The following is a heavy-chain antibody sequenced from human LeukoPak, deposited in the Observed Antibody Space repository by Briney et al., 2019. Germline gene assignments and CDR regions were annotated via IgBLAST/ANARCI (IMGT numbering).Heavy chain of an antibody. Sequence: SQTLSLTCTVSGGSISSGDYYWSRIRQPPGKGLEWIGYIYYSGSTYYNPSLKSRVTISVDTSKNQFSLKLSSVTAADTAVYYCASLRGPNGMDVWGQGTTVTVSS. J-gene: IGHJ6*02. V-gene: IGHV4-30-4*01. D-gene: IGHD3-10*01. CDR1: GGSISSGDYY. CDR3: ASLRGPNGMDV. CDR2: IYYSGST.